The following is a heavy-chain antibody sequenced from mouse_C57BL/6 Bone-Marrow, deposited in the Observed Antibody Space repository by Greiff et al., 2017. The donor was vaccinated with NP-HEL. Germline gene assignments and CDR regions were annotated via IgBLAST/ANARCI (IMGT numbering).Heavy chain of an antibody. J-gene: IGHJ2*01. D-gene: IGHD6-2*01. CDR3: TRGLLDG. Sequence: EVMLVESGGGLVQPGGSMKLSCAASGFTFSDAWMDWVRQSPEKGLEWVAEIRNKANIHATYYAESVKGRFTISRDDSKSSVYLQMNSLRAEDTGIYYCTRGLLDGWGEGTTLTDSA. CDR1: GFTFSDAW. CDR2: IRNKANIHAT. V-gene: IGHV6-6*01.